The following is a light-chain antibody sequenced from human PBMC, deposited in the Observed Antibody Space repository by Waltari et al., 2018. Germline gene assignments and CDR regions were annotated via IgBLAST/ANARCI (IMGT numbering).Light chain of an antibody. CDR1: SSHIGSNY. J-gene: IGLJ3*02. CDR3: AAWDDSLSGLNWV. CDR2: RNN. Sequence: QSVLTQPPSASGTPGQRVTIPCSGSSSHIGSNYVSLSQQLPGTAPKLLIYRNNQRPSGVPDRFSGSKSGTSASLAISGLRSEDEADYYCAAWDDSLSGLNWVFGGGTKLTVL. V-gene: IGLV1-47*01.